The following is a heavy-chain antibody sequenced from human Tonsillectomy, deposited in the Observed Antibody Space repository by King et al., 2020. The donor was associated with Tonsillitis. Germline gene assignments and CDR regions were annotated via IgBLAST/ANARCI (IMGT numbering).Heavy chain of an antibody. D-gene: IGHD3-10*01. Sequence: VQLVESGGGLVQPGGSLRLSCAVSGFTLSSYWMTWVRQAPGKGLEWVANIKQDGSEKYYVDSVKGRFTISRDNAKNSLYLQINSLRAEDTAVYYCARDRGAFDIWGQETMVTVSS. CDR1: GFTLSSYW. CDR2: IKQDGSEK. CDR3: ARDRGAFDI. J-gene: IGHJ3*02. V-gene: IGHV3-7*03.